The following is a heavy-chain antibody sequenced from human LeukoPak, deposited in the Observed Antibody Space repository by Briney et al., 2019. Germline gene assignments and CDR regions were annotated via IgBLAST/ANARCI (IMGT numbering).Heavy chain of an antibody. CDR3: ARVLHALDI. J-gene: IGHJ3*02. D-gene: IGHD2-2*01. Sequence: PSETLSLTCTVSGGSISSSSYYWGWIRRPPGKGLEWIGSIYYSGSTYYNPSLKSRVTISVDTSKNQFSLKLSSVTAADTAVYYCARVLHALDIWGQGTMVTVSS. CDR2: IYYSGST. CDR1: GGSISSSSYY. V-gene: IGHV4-39*01.